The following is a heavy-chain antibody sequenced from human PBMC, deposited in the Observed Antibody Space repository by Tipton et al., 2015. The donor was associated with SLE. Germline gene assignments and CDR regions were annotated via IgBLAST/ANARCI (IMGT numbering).Heavy chain of an antibody. CDR1: GGSISSYY. V-gene: IGHV4-59*01. J-gene: IGHJ4*02. CDR3: ARESSWDPLLDY. CDR2: IYYSGST. Sequence: TLSLTCTVSGGSISSYYWSWIRQPPGKGLEWIGYIYYSGSTNYNPSLKSRVTISVDTSKNHFSLKLSSETAADTAVYYCARESSWDPLLDYWGQGTLVPVSS. D-gene: IGHD6-13*01.